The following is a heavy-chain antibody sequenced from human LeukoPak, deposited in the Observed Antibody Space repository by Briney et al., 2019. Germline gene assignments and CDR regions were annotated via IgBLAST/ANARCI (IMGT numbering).Heavy chain of an antibody. V-gene: IGHV3-48*01. CDR1: GFTFSSYN. CDR2: ISGRSDTI. J-gene: IGHJ3*01. D-gene: IGHD2-21*01. Sequence: PGGSLRLSCAASGFTFSSYNMNWVRQAPGKGLEWVSYISGRSDTIYYADSVKGRFIISRDNARNSLSLQMDSLRVEGTAVYYCARDTGESLAFDFRGQGTMVTVSS. CDR3: ARDTGESLAFDF.